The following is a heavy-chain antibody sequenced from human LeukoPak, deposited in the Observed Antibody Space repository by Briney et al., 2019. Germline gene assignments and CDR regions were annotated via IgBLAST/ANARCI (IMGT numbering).Heavy chain of an antibody. V-gene: IGHV3-7*01. CDR2: IKEDGSDK. D-gene: IGHD2-2*01. CDR1: GFTFSRHW. CDR3: ARDGLPAAFDY. J-gene: IGHJ4*02. Sequence: PGGSLRLSCVASGFTFSRHWMTWVRQAPGKGLEWVANIKEDGSDKYYVDSVKGRFTISRDNAKNSLYLQMNSLRVEDTALYYRARDGLPAAFDYWGQGILVTVSS.